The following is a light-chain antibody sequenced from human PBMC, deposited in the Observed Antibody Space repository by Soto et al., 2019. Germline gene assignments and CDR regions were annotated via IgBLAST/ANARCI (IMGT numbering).Light chain of an antibody. V-gene: IGLV2-14*01. Sequence: QYALTQPASVSGSPGQSITISCTGTSSDVGGYNYVSWYQQHPGKAPKLMMFEVSNRPSGVSNRFSGSKSGNTASLTISGLQSEDEAEYYCNSYTSSNTFVFGTGTKLTVL. CDR1: SSDVGGYNY. CDR2: EVS. CDR3: NSYTSSNTFV. J-gene: IGLJ1*01.